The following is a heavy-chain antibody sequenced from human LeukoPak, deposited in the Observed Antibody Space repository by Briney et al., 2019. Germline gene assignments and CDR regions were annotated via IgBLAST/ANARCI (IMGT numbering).Heavy chain of an antibody. Sequence: PGGSLRLSCAASGLTFSSYEMNWVRQAPGKGLEWVSCISSSGTTIYYADSVKGRFTISRDNAKNSLYLQMNSLRAEDTAVYYCARRYCSSTSCLIDYWDQGTLVTVSS. CDR3: ARRYCSSTSCLIDY. CDR2: ISSSGTTI. CDR1: GLTFSSYE. J-gene: IGHJ4*02. D-gene: IGHD2-2*01. V-gene: IGHV3-48*03.